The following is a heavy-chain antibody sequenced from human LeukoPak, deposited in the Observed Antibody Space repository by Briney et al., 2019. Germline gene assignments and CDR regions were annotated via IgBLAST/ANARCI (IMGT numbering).Heavy chain of an antibody. J-gene: IGHJ4*02. CDR1: GFTFSSYS. V-gene: IGHV3-48*01. D-gene: IGHD5-12*01. CDR2: ISSSSSTI. Sequence: PGGSLRLSCAASGFTFSSYSMNWVRQAPGKGLEWVSYISSSSSTIYYADSVKGRFTISRDNAKNSLYLQMNSLRAEDTAVYYCVKEYSDYDPFSWGQGTLVTVSS. CDR3: VKEYSDYDPFS.